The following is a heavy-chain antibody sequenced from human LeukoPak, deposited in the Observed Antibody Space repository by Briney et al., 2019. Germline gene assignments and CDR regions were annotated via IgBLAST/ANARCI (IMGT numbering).Heavy chain of an antibody. J-gene: IGHJ4*02. CDR3: ARQSSGGYGLGY. Sequence: ASVKVSCKASGYTFTGNYMHWVRQTPGQGLEGMGWINPNSGGTNYAQKFQGRVTMTRDTSISTAYMELSRLRSDDTAVYYCARQSSGGYGLGYWGQGTLVTVSS. CDR1: GYTFTGNY. D-gene: IGHD5-12*01. V-gene: IGHV1-2*02. CDR2: INPNSGGT.